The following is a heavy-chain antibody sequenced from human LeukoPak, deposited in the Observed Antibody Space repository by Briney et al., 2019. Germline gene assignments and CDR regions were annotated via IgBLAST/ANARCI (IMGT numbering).Heavy chain of an antibody. Sequence: GGSLRLSCAASGFTFSSYSMNWVRQAPGKGLEWVSYISSSSSTIYYADSVKGRFTISGDNAKNSLYLQMNSLRAEDTAVYYCARDPTTYYYDTAYFDYWGQGTLVTVSS. J-gene: IGHJ4*02. CDR1: GFTFSSYS. CDR3: ARDPTTYYYDTAYFDY. CDR2: ISSSSSTI. V-gene: IGHV3-48*04. D-gene: IGHD3-22*01.